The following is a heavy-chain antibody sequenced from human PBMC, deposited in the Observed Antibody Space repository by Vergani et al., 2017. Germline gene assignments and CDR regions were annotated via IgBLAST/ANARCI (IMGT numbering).Heavy chain of an antibody. CDR2: ISGSGGST. D-gene: IGHD3-10*01. Sequence: EVQLVESGGGLVQPGGSLRLSCAASGFTVSSNYMSWVRQAPGKGLEWVSAISGSGGSTYYADSVKGRFTISRDNSKNTLYLQMNSLRAEDTAVYYCAPGEFYYYYGMDVWGQGTTVTVSS. CDR1: GFTVSSNY. J-gene: IGHJ6*02. CDR3: APGEFYYYYGMDV. V-gene: IGHV3-23*04.